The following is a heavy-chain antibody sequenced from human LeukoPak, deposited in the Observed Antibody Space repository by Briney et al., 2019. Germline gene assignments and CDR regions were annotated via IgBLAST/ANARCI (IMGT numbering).Heavy chain of an antibody. D-gene: IGHD3-22*01. CDR1: GFTFSDYY. J-gene: IGHJ3*02. CDR2: ISSSGSTI. V-gene: IGHV3-11*04. Sequence: GGSLRLSCAASGFTFSDYYMSWIRQAPGKGLEWVSYISSSGSTIYYADSVKGRFTISRDNAKNSLYLQMNSLRAEDTAVYFCAGHYDSSGYRVDVFDIWGQGTMVTVSS. CDR3: AGHYDSSGYRVDVFDI.